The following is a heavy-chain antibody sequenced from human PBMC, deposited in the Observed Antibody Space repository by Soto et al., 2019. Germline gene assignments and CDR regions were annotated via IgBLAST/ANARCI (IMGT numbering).Heavy chain of an antibody. D-gene: IGHD1-1*01. J-gene: IGHJ6*02. V-gene: IGHV4-30-4*01. CDR1: GVSLNTADTW. CDR2: YHSGGST. CDR3: VRSRQMESGNDYGLDV. Sequence: QVQLQDSGSGLVKPSQSLSLTCTVSGVSLNTADTWWSWIRQSPGKGLEFIGYYHSGGSTYYYASFRSRVIISADTSNSQFSLKLSSVTVADTAVYFCVRSRQMESGNDYGLDVWGQGNKVTVSS.